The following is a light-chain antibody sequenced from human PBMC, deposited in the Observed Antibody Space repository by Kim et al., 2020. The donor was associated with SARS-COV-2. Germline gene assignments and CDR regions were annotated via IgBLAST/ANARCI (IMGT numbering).Light chain of an antibody. V-gene: IGLV3-9*01. CDR1: NIGNKK. J-gene: IGLJ2*01. CDR2: RDN. Sequence: VSVALGQTARITCGGNNIGNKKVHWYQQRPGQAPVLVIYRDNNRPSGIPERFSGSNSGRTATLTISGAQAGDEADYYCQVWDSGTVFGGGTQLTVL. CDR3: QVWDSGTV.